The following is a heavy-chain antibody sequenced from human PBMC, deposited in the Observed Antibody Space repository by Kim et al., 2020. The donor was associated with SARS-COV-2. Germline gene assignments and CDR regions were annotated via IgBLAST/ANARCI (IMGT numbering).Heavy chain of an antibody. Sequence: ADSVKGRFTISRDNSKNTLYLQMNSLRAEDTAVYYCAIALYDSSGYDFDYWGQGTLVTVSS. CDR3: AIALYDSSGYDFDY. J-gene: IGHJ4*02. V-gene: IGHV3-66*01. D-gene: IGHD3-22*01.